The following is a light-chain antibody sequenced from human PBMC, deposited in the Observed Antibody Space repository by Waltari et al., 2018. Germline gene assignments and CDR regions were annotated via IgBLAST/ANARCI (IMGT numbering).Light chain of an antibody. CDR2: GAS. CDR1: QSLSDN. CDR3: QQYKTWPPIT. V-gene: IGKV3-15*01. Sequence: EIVMTQSPATLSLSPGERATLSCRASQSLSDNLAWYQLKPAQAPRLLIYGASFRATGIPGRFRGSGSGTDFTLTISSLQSEDFAIYYCQQYKTWPPITFGQGTRLEIK. J-gene: IGKJ5*01.